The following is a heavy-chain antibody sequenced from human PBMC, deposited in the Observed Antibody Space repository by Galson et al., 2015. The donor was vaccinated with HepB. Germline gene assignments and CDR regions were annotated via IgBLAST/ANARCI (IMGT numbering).Heavy chain of an antibody. D-gene: IGHD2-2*01. J-gene: IGHJ4*02. CDR3: ARDLDCSSTSCPPG. CDR2: INSDESST. CDR1: GFIFSRYC. Sequence: SLRLSCAASGFIFSRYCMHWVRQAPGKGLVWVSRINSDESSTYYADSVKGRFTISRDNAKNTLYLQMNSLRAEDTAVYYCARDLDCSSTSCPPGWGQGTLVTVSS. V-gene: IGHV3-74*01.